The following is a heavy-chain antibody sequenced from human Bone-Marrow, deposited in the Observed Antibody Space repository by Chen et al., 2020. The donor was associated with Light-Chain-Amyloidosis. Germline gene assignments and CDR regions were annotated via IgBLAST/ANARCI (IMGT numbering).Heavy chain of an antibody. CDR3: ARGLGNGYGDNWFDP. CDR2: IYYIGVT. Sequence: QVQLQESGPGLVKPSGTLSLTCTVSGGSIASDYWSWIRQPPGKGLEWIGYIYYIGVTHYNPSFKGRVTISIDTSKTHFSLNLISVTAADTAVYYCARGLGNGYGDNWFDPWGQGTLVTVSS. D-gene: IGHD5-18*01. CDR1: GGSIASDY. V-gene: IGHV4-59*01. J-gene: IGHJ5*02.